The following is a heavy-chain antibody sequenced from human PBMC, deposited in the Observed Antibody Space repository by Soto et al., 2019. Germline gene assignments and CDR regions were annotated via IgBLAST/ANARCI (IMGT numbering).Heavy chain of an antibody. Sequence: GGSLRLSCAASGFTFSNYWMRWVRQAAGKGREWAAGIRGAGSATYYADSVKGRFTISRDNSKNTLYLQMDSLRAEDTAVYYCAKDLRYDYGETRPNYGMDVWGQGTTVTVSS. CDR3: AKDLRYDYGETRPNYGMDV. CDR1: GFTFSNYW. D-gene: IGHD4-17*01. J-gene: IGHJ6*02. CDR2: IRGAGSAT. V-gene: IGHV3-7*03.